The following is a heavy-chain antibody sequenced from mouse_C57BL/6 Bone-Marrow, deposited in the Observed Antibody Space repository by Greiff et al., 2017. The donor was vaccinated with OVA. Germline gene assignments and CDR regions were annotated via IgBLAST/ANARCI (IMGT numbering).Heavy chain of an antibody. V-gene: IGHV5-17*01. CDR3: ARIRSDAMDY. CDR2: ISSGSSTI. J-gene: IGHJ4*01. CDR1: GFTFSDYG. Sequence: EVMLVESGGGLVKPGGSLKLSCAASGFTFSDYGMHWVRQAPEKGLEWVAYISSGSSTIYYADTVKGRFTISRDNAKNNLFLQMTSLRSEDTAMYYCARIRSDAMDYWGQGTSVTVSS.